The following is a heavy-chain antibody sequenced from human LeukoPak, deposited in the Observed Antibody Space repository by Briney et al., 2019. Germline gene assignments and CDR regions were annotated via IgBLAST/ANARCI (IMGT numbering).Heavy chain of an antibody. D-gene: IGHD3-3*01. J-gene: IGHJ4*02. CDR3: ARVRFLEWLEGGDFDY. CDR1: GFTFRNYW. V-gene: IGHV3-7*01. Sequence: PGGSLRLSCAASGFTFRNYWMSWVRQAPGRGLDWVATIKQDGILKHYADSVKGRFTISRDNAENSLYLQMNSLRAEDTAVYYCARVRFLEWLEGGDFDYWGQGTLVTVSS. CDR2: IKQDGILK.